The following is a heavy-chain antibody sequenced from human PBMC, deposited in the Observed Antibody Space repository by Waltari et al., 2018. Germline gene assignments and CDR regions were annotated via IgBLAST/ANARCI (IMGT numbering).Heavy chain of an antibody. CDR1: GYTFTGYY. Sequence: QVQLVQSGAEVKKPGASVKVSCKASGYTFTGYYMHWVRQAPGQGLEWMGGIIPIFGTANYAQKFQGRVTITTDESTSTAYMELSSLRSEDTAVYYCASIGGDGYKMDAFDIWGQGTMVIVSS. CDR2: IIPIFGTA. CDR3: ASIGGDGYKMDAFDI. V-gene: IGHV1-69*01. J-gene: IGHJ3*02. D-gene: IGHD5-12*01.